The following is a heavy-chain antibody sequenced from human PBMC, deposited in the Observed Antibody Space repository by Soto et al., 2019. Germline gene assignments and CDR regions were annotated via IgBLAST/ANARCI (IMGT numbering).Heavy chain of an antibody. D-gene: IGHD6-13*01. CDR3: VKDESINWYSGHFRH. J-gene: IGHJ1*01. CDR2: INWNSGSI. CDR1: GFIFKNFA. Sequence: SLRLSCAAYGFIFKNFAMSWVRQAPGEGPEWVSGINWNSGSIGYGDSVKGRFAISRDNAKNSLHLQMNSLSAEDTAFYYCVKDESINWYSGHFRHWGQGTLVTVSS. V-gene: IGHV3-9*01.